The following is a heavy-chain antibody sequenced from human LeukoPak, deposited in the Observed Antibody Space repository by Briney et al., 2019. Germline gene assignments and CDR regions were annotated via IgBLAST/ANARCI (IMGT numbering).Heavy chain of an antibody. V-gene: IGHV3-73*01. CDR2: IRSKANSYAT. J-gene: IGHJ4*02. CDR3: TRHKTTGYYDY. Sequence: GGSLRLSCAASGFTFSGSAMRWVRQASGKGLEWVGRIRSKANSYATAYAASVKGRFTISRDDSKDTAYLQMNSLKTEDTAVYYCTRHKTTGYYDYWGQGTLVTVSS. D-gene: IGHD3-9*01. CDR1: GFTFSGSA.